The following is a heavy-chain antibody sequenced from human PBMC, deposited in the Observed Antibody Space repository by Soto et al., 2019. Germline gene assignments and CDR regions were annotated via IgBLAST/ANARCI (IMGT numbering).Heavy chain of an antibody. CDR3: AKAPYSSSHHAEGYYFDY. CDR2: ISGSGGST. J-gene: IGHJ4*02. D-gene: IGHD6-6*01. Sequence: GGSLRLSCAASGFTFSSYAMSWVRQAPGKGLEWVSAISGSGGSTYYADSVKGRFTISRDNSKNTLYLQMNSLRAEDTAVYYCAKAPYSSSHHAEGYYFDYWGQGTLVTVSS. V-gene: IGHV3-23*01. CDR1: GFTFSSYA.